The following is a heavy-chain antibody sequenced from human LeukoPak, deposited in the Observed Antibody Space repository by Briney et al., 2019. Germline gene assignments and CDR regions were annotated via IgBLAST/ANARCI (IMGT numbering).Heavy chain of an antibody. D-gene: IGHD4-11*01. Sequence: PSETLSLTCTVSGGSISSYYWSWIRQPPGKGLEWIGYIYYSGSTNYNPSLKSRVTISVDTSKNQFSLNLSSVTAADTAVYYCARCGTVSAGGEGFDYWGQGTLVTVSS. CDR2: IYYSGST. V-gene: IGHV4-59*01. CDR1: GGSISSYY. CDR3: ARCGTVSAGGEGFDY. J-gene: IGHJ4*02.